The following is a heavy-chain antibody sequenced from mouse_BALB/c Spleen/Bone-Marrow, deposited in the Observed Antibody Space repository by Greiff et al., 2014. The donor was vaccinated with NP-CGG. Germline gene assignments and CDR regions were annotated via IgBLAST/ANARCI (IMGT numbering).Heavy chain of an antibody. CDR1: GFNIEDSY. V-gene: IGHV14-3*02. J-gene: IGHJ3*01. CDR3: ARNCPFAY. D-gene: IGHD4-1*01. CDR2: IDPAKGNT. Sequence: VQLQQSGAELVKPGASVKLSCTASGFNIEDSYLHWVKQRPEQGLDWIGRIDPAKGNTNYDPKFQGKATITADTSSNTAYLQLSSLTSEHTAVYFCARNCPFAYWGQGTLVTVSA.